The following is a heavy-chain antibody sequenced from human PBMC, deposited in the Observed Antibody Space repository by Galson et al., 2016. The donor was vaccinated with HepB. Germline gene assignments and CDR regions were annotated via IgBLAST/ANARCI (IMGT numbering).Heavy chain of an antibody. D-gene: IGHD2-15*01. CDR1: GFTFSSYW. Sequence: SLRLSCAASGFTFSSYWMHWVRQAPGKGLVWVSRINSDGSSTISADSVKGRFTISRDNAKRPLYLQMNSLRAEDTAVYYCTRGLGGYCGGGSCYKPFDAWGQGTMVTVSS. CDR2: INSDGSST. J-gene: IGHJ3*01. V-gene: IGHV3-74*01. CDR3: TRGLGGYCGGGSCYKPFDA.